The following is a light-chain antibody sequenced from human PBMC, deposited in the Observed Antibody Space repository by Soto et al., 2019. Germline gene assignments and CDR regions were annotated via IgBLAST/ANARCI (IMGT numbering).Light chain of an antibody. Sequence: IEVTQSPSSLAASLGDRVTITCRASQTIGTYVNWYRQKSGAAPELLIYDASTLQTGVPSRFSGGGSGTDFTLTLSSLQPEDFATYYCQQVNSFPSTFGQGTRLEIK. CDR2: DAS. CDR1: QTIGTY. CDR3: QQVNSFPST. J-gene: IGKJ5*01. V-gene: IGKV1-39*01.